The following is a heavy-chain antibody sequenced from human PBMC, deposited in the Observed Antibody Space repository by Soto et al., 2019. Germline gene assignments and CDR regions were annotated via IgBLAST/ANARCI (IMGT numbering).Heavy chain of an antibody. CDR2: ISGSGGST. J-gene: IGHJ6*02. D-gene: IGHD3-3*01. CDR3: ANALFVWSGHLPGHYYSGMDV. Sequence: PAGSLRLSCAASGFTFSSYAMSWVRQAPGKGLEWVSAISGSGGSTYYADSVKGRCTIARDNSKNTLYLQMNSLRAEDTAVYYCANALFVWSGHLPGHYYSGMDVWGQGTTVTVSS. V-gene: IGHV3-23*01. CDR1: GFTFSSYA.